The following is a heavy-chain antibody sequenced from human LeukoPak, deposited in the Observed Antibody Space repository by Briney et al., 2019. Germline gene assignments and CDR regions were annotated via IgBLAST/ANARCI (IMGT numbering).Heavy chain of an antibody. J-gene: IGHJ4*02. V-gene: IGHV4-59*01. Sequence: SETLSLTCAVSGGSIRSYYWNWVRQPPGKGLEWIGYMYYSGSTNYNPSLKSRVTISGDTSNNQFSLKLNSVTAADTAVYYCGGGGTYSQFDYWDQGTLVTVSS. CDR1: GGSIRSYY. CDR2: MYYSGST. D-gene: IGHD1-26*01. CDR3: GGGGTYSQFDY.